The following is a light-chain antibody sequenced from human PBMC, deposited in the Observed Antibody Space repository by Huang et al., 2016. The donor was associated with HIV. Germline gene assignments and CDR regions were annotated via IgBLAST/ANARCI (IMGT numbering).Light chain of an antibody. CDR1: QSVSYNSDSESY. Sequence: DIVMTQSPDFLAVPLGERATINCKSSQSVSYNSDSESYVAWFHQKPGQSPKLLIYWASTRESGVPDRFSGSGSGTDFTLTISSLQPEDSATYYCQQFNNYPPTFGGGTKVEIK. V-gene: IGKV4-1*01. CDR2: WAS. J-gene: IGKJ4*01. CDR3: QQFNNYPPT.